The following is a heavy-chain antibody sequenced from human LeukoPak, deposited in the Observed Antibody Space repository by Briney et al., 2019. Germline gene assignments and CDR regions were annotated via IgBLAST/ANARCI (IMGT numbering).Heavy chain of an antibody. J-gene: IGHJ4*02. V-gene: IGHV1-69*05. CDR1: GGTFSSYA. Sequence: GASVKVSCKASGGTFSSYAISWVRQAPGQGLEWMGGIIPIFGTANYAQKFQGRVTITTDESTSTAYMELSSLRSEDTAVYYCARDNSYGYGIDYWGQGTLVTVSS. CDR3: ARDNSYGYGIDY. D-gene: IGHD5-18*01. CDR2: IIPIFGTA.